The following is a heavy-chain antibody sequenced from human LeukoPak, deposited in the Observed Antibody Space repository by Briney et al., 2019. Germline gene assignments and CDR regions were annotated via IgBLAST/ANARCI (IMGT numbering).Heavy chain of an antibody. CDR1: GFTYSNYA. CDR3: AKDLKVDSGDTIFGLDH. CDR2: LSYDGTYK. V-gene: IGHV3-30*18. J-gene: IGHJ4*02. D-gene: IGHD1-26*01. Sequence: GGSLRLSCAASGFTYSNYAMHSVRQAPGKGLEWVAGLSYDGTYKHYADSMKGRFTISRDNSKNTLYLHMNSLRAEDTALYYCAKDLKVDSGDTIFGLDHWGQGTLVTVSS.